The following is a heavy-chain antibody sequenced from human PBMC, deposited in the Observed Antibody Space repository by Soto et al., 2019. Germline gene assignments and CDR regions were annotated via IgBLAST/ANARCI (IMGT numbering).Heavy chain of an antibody. V-gene: IGHV3-30*03. CDR1: GFTFSSYG. CDR3: AASPGIAAAGVYYYYMDV. J-gene: IGHJ6*03. CDR2: ISYDGSNK. Sequence: GGSLRLSCAASGFTFSSYGMHWVRQAPGKGLEWVAVISYDGSNKYYADSVKGRFTISRDNSKNTLYLQMNSLRAEDTAVYYCAASPGIAAAGVYYYYMDVWGKGTTVTVSS. D-gene: IGHD6-13*01.